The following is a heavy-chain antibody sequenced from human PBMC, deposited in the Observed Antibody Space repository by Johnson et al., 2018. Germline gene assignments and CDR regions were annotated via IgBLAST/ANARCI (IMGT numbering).Heavy chain of an antibody. D-gene: IGHD7-27*01. CDR3: STDKTGAFDI. CDR2: ISYDGGLK. J-gene: IGHJ3*02. Sequence: QVQLVQSGGGVVQPGRSLRLSCAASGFTFNTYDMNWVRQAPGKGLEWVSEISYDGGLKYYADSVKGRFTISRDNSKNTLYLPMNSLRTEETALYYGSTDKTGAFDIWGQGTMVTVSS. CDR1: GFTFNTYD. V-gene: IGHV3-30*03.